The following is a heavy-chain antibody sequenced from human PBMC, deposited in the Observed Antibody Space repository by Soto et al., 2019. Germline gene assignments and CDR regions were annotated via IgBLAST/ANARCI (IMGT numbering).Heavy chain of an antibody. D-gene: IGHD2-2*01. CDR1: GFTFDDYG. V-gene: IGHV3-20*04. CDR3: ARDLIVVVPAAILYYGMDV. CDR2: INWNGGST. Sequence: GGSLRLFCAVSGFTFDDYGMSWVRQAPGKGLEWVSGINWNGGSTGYADSVKGRFTISRDNAKNSLYLQMNSLRAEDTALYYCARDLIVVVPAAILYYGMDVWGQGTTVTVSS. J-gene: IGHJ6*02.